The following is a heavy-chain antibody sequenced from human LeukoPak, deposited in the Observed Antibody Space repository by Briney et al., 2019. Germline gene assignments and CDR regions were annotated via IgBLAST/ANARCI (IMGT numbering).Heavy chain of an antibody. V-gene: IGHV1-2*02. CDR3: ARSGGSSSWSLYFDY. J-gene: IGHJ4*02. CDR1: GYTFTGYY. CDR2: INPNSGGT. Sequence: GASVKVSCKASGYTFTGYYMHWVRQAPGQGLEWMGWINPNSGGTNYAQKFQGRVTMTRDTSISTAYMELSRLRSDDTAVYYCARSGGSSSWSLYFDYWGQGTLVTVSS. D-gene: IGHD6-13*01.